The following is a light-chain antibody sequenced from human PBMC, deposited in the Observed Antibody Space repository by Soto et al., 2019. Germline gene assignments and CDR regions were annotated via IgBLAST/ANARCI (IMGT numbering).Light chain of an antibody. CDR1: QRVSSSY. CDR2: GAS. Sequence: EIVLTPSPGTLSLSPGERATLSCRASQRVSSSYLAWYRQKPGQAPRLLIYGASSRATGIPDRFSGSGSGTDFTLTIIRLEPEEFAVYYCQQYGSSPYTFGQGTKLELK. V-gene: IGKV3-20*01. J-gene: IGKJ2*01. CDR3: QQYGSSPYT.